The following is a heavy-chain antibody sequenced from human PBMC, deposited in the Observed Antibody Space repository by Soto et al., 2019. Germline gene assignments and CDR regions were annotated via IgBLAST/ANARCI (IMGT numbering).Heavy chain of an antibody. Sequence: QVQLVQSGAEVTKPGASVKVSCKASGYTFTSKGISWIRQVPGRGLEWMGWINTYSGKTNYALKLQGRVTLTTEPSASKTHMELRSLRSDDKAIYYCAKEEAQGERLENLLAYFEYWGQGTLVTVSA. CDR2: INTYSGKT. D-gene: IGHD3-3*01. V-gene: IGHV1-18*01. CDR1: GYTFTSKG. CDR3: AKEEAQGERLENLLAYFEY. J-gene: IGHJ4*02.